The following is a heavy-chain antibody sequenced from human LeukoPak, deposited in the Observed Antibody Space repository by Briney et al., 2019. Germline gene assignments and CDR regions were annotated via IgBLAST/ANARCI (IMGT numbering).Heavy chain of an antibody. CDR1: GGSFSGYY. V-gene: IGHV4-34*01. D-gene: IGHD3-3*01. CDR2: INHSGST. Sequence: PSETLSLTCAVYGGSFSGYYWSWIRQPPGKGLEWIGEINHSGSTNYNPSLKSRVTISVDTSKNQFSLKLSSVTAADTAVYYCANSEVFWSGYYEDYWGQGTLVTVSS. CDR3: ANSEVFWSGYYEDY. J-gene: IGHJ4*02.